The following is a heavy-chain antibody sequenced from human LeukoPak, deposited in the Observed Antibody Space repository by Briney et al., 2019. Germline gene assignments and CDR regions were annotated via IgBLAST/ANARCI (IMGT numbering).Heavy chain of an antibody. CDR2: IIPILGIA. CDR3: VSIVGATTPYYYYYYGMDV. J-gene: IGHJ6*01. D-gene: IGHD1-26*01. V-gene: IGHV1-69*04. Sequence: ASVKVSCKASGGTFSSYAISWVRQAPGQGLEWMGRIIPILGIANYAQKFQGRVTITADKSTSTAYMELSSLRSEDTAVYYCVSIVGATTPYYYYYYGMDVWGQGTTVTVSS. CDR1: GGTFSSYA.